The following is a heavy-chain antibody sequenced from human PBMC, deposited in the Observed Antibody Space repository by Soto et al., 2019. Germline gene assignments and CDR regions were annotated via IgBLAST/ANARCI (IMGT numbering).Heavy chain of an antibody. J-gene: IGHJ4*02. V-gene: IGHV3-48*02. D-gene: IGHD3-3*01. Sequence: GGSLRLSCAASGFTFSSYSMNWVRQAPGKGLEWVSYISSSSSTIYYADSVKGRFTISRDNAKNSLYLQMNSLRDEDTAVYYCARGFLEWLPRGFDYWGQGTLVTVSS. CDR2: ISSSSSTI. CDR1: GFTFSSYS. CDR3: ARGFLEWLPRGFDY.